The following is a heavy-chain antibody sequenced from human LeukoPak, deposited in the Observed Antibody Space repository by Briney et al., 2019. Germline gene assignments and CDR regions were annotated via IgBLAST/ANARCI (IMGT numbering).Heavy chain of an antibody. D-gene: IGHD6-13*01. CDR3: ARKLPRGIAAAGSY. J-gene: IGHJ4*02. Sequence: GASVKVSCKASGYTFTSYDINWVRQATGQGLEWMGWMNPNSGNTGYAQKFQVRVTMTRNTSISTAYMELSSLRSEDTAVYYCARKLPRGIAAAGSYWGQGTLVTVSS. V-gene: IGHV1-8*01. CDR1: GYTFTSYD. CDR2: MNPNSGNT.